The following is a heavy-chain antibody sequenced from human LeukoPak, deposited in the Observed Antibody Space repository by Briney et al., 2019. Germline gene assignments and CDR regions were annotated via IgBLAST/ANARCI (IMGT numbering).Heavy chain of an antibody. D-gene: IGHD6-19*01. CDR3: ARLAVAGTAVDY. CDR1: GGSISSSSYY. CDR2: VYYSGST. J-gene: IGHJ4*02. V-gene: IGHV4-39*01. Sequence: PSETLSLTCTVSGGSISSSSYYWGWIRQPPGKGLEWIGSVYYSGSTYYNPSLKSRVTISVDTSKNQFSLKLSSVTAADTAEYYCARLAVAGTAVDYWGQGTLVTVSS.